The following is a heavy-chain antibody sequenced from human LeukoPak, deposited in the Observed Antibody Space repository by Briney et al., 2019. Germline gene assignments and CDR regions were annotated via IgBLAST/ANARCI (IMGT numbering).Heavy chain of an antibody. CDR1: GFTFSSYA. V-gene: IGHV3-23*01. CDR2: ISGSGGST. D-gene: IGHD6-13*01. J-gene: IGHJ4*02. Sequence: GGSLRLSCAASGFTFSSYAMSWVRQAPGKGLEWVSAISGSGGSTYYADSVKGRFTISRDNSKNTLYLQMNSLRAEDTAVYYCAKEGKAVIAAGGTVDYWGQGTLVTVSS. CDR3: AKEGKAVIAAGGTVDY.